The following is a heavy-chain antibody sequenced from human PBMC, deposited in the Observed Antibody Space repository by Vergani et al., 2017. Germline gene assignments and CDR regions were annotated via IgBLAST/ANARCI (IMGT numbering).Heavy chain of an antibody. D-gene: IGHD3-22*01. CDR3: ARDLVSYDSSGYYYIAFDI. J-gene: IGHJ3*02. V-gene: IGHV3-7*03. CDR2: IKQDGSEK. Sequence: EVQLVESGGGLVQPGGSLRLSCAASGFTFSSYWMSWVRQAPGKGLEWVANIKQDGSEKYYVDSVKGRFTISRDNAKNSLYLQMNSLRAEDTAVYYCARDLVSYDSSGYYYIAFDIWGQGTMVTVSS. CDR1: GFTFSSYW.